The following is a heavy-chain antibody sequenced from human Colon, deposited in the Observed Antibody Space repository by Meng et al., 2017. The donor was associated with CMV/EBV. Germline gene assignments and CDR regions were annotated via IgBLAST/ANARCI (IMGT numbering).Heavy chain of an antibody. D-gene: IGHD3-10*01. V-gene: IGHV4-61*03. CDR2: ITYTGSS. CDR1: GGSVSGGIYY. Sequence: SETLSLTCSVSGGSVSGGIYYWSWIRQPPGKGLEWLGYITYTGSSKYSPSVKGRITISSDTSKNHISLTLTSVTAADMAVYYCAMSTIQSFAYCLNVWGLGTPVTVSS. CDR3: AMSTIQSFAYCLNV. J-gene: IGHJ6*02.